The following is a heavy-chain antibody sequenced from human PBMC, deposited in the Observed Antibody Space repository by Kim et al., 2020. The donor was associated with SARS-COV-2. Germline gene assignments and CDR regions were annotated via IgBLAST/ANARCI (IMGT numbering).Heavy chain of an antibody. CDR3: ARDRGYGNDTFDY. CDR1: GYTFTSYG. J-gene: IGHJ4*02. V-gene: IGHV1-18*01. CDR2: VGAYNGDT. Sequence: ASVKVSCKASGYTFTSYGISWVRQAPGQGLEWLGWVGAYNGDTNYAQNLQGRVTLTTDTSTSTAFLELRSLRSDEKAVYFYARDRGYGNDTFDYWGQGTLVTVSS. D-gene: IGHD4-17*01.